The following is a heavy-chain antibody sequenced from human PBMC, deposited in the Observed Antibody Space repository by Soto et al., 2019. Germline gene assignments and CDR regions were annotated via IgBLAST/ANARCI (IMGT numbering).Heavy chain of an antibody. CDR3: GLSFDYGYIPY. Sequence: PGRSLRLSCENPGFSVNTAYMSWVRRAPGKGLEWVSFIYAGGSTYYADSVRGRFTISSDNSRNTLYLQINSLRGEDTAVDYCGLSFDYGYIPYWGQGPLVTVS. J-gene: IGHJ4*02. V-gene: IGHV3-53*01. D-gene: IGHD5-18*01. CDR1: GFSVNTAY. CDR2: IYAGGST.